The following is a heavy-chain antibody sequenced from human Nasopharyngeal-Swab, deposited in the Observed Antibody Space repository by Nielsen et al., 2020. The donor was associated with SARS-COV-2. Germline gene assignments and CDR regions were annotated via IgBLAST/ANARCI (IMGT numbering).Heavy chain of an antibody. CDR1: GFTFSTA. V-gene: IGHV3-23*01. J-gene: IGHJ4*02. CDR3: AREYVTNWQHHFDY. CDR2: IGGSGVKI. D-gene: IGHD7-27*01. Sequence: GESLKISCAASGFTFSTAMSWVRRAPGKGLECVSGIGGSGVKIYYAESVKGRFTISRDNSKNTLYLQMNSLRAEDTAVYYCAREYVTNWQHHFDYWGQGSPVTVSS.